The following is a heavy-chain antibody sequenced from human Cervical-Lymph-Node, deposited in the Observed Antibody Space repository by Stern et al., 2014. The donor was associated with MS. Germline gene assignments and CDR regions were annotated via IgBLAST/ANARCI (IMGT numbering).Heavy chain of an antibody. CDR1: GYAFTSYY. Sequence: VQLVESGAEVKKPGASVNVSCRASGYAFTSYYIHWVRQAPGQGLEWMGIINPSGGSTHYAQKFQGRVTMTRGTSTSTVYMELSTLRSEDTATYYCARDLGTTPSLRYWGQGTLVTVSS. J-gene: IGHJ4*02. CDR2: INPSGGST. D-gene: IGHD1-7*01. V-gene: IGHV1-46*01. CDR3: ARDLGTTPSLRY.